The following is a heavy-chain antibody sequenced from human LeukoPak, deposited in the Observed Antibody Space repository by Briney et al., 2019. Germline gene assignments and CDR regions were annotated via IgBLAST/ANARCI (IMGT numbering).Heavy chain of an antibody. D-gene: IGHD3-3*01. CDR3: ARDLYYDFWSGPPAFDY. J-gene: IGHJ4*02. V-gene: IGHV4-34*01. Sequence: SETLFLTCTVSGGSISGYYWSWIRQPPGKGLEWIGEINHSGSTNYNPSLKSRVTISVDTSKNQFSLKLSSVTAADTAVYYCARDLYYDFWSGPPAFDYWGQGTLVTVSS. CDR2: INHSGST. CDR1: GGSISGYY.